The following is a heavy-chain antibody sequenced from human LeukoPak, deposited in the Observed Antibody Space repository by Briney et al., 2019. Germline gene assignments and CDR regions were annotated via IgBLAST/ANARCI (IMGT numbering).Heavy chain of an antibody. D-gene: IGHD6-19*01. Sequence: SETLSLTCTVSGGSISSGGYYWSWIRQHPGKGLEWIGYIYYSGSTYYNPSLKSRVTISVDTSKNQFSLKLSSATAADTAVYYCARGTSSGWYAYGMDVWGQGTTVTVSS. V-gene: IGHV4-31*03. CDR3: ARGTSSGWYAYGMDV. CDR2: IYYSGST. J-gene: IGHJ6*02. CDR1: GGSISSGGYY.